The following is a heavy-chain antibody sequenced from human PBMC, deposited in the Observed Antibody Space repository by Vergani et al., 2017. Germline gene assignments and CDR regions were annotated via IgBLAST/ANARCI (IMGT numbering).Heavy chain of an antibody. D-gene: IGHD2-2*01. Sequence: EVQLLESGGGLVQPGGSLRLSCAASGFTFSSYAMSWVRQAPGKGLEWVSAISGSGGSTYYADSVKGRFTISRDNSKNTLYLQMNSLRAEDTAVYYCANXLYCTSASCRFFDYWGEGTLVTVSS. J-gene: IGHJ4*02. V-gene: IGHV3-23*01. CDR1: GFTFSSYA. CDR2: ISGSGGST. CDR3: ANXLYCTSASCRFFDY.